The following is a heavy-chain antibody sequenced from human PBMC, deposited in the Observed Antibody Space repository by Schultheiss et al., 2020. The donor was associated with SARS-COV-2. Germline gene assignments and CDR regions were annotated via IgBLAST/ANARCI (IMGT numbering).Heavy chain of an antibody. CDR3: ARDRYSSLDY. Sequence: GGSLRLSCAASGFTFSSYAMHWVRQAPGKGLEWVAVISYDGSNKYYADSVKGRFTISRDNSKNTLYLQMNSLRAEDTAAYYCARDRYSSLDYWGQGTLVTVSS. J-gene: IGHJ4*02. V-gene: IGHV3-30*04. CDR2: ISYDGSNK. D-gene: IGHD6-19*01. CDR1: GFTFSSYA.